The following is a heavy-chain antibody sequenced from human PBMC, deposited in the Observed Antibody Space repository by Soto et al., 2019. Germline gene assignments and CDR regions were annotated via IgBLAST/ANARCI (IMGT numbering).Heavy chain of an antibody. D-gene: IGHD6-13*01. CDR2: INACDGNT. J-gene: IGHJ6*02. V-gene: IGHV1-18*01. CDR1: GYTFTSYG. Sequence: GASVKVSCKASGYTFTSYGISWVRQAPGQGLEWMGMINACDGNTNYAQKFQGRVTMTSDTSTSTVYMELSSLRSEDTAVYYCARGALIIAAAGLYYYYGMDAWGQGTTVTVSS. CDR3: ARGALIIAAAGLYYYYGMDA.